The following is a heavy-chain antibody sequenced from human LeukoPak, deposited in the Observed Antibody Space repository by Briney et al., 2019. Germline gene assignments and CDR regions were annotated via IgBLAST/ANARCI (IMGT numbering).Heavy chain of an antibody. V-gene: IGHV3-21*01. CDR2: ISSSSSYI. Sequence: PGGSLRLSCAASGFTFSDYWMHWVRQAPGKGLEWVSSISSSSSYIYYTESVKGRFTISRDNAKNSLFLQMNSLRAEDTAVYYCARGREGYSYEFDYWGQGTLVTVSS. CDR1: GFTFSDYW. D-gene: IGHD5-12*01. J-gene: IGHJ4*02. CDR3: ARGREGYSYEFDY.